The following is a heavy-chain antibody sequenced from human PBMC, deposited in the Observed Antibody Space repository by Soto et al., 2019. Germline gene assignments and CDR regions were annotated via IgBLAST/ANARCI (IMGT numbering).Heavy chain of an antibody. CDR2: ISSSGSTI. D-gene: IGHD3-10*01. CDR3: ARARAMVRGVIITPFGY. V-gene: IGHV3-48*03. J-gene: IGHJ4*02. Sequence: PGGSLRLSCAASGFTFSSYEMNWVRQAPGKGLEWVSYISSSGSTIYYADSVKDRFTISRDNAKNSLYLQMNSLRAEDTAVYYCARARAMVRGVIITPFGYWGQGTLVTVS. CDR1: GFTFSSYE.